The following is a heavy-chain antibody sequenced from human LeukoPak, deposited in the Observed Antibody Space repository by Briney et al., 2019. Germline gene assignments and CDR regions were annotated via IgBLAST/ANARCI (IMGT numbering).Heavy chain of an antibody. V-gene: IGHV1-24*01. CDR2: FDPEDGET. CDR1: GYTLTELS. CDR3: ATLAAAGTYYYYYYYMDV. D-gene: IGHD6-13*01. Sequence: WASVKVSCKVSGYTLTELSMHWVRQAPGKGLEWMGGFDPEDGETIYAQKFQGRVTMTEDTSTDTAYMELSSLRSEDTAVYYCATLAAAGTYYYYYYYMDVWGKGTTVTVSS. J-gene: IGHJ6*03.